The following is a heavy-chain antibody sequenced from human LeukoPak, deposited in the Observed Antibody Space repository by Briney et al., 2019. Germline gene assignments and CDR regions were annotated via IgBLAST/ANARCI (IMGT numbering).Heavy chain of an antibody. D-gene: IGHD3-10*01. Sequence: GASVKVSCKASGYTFTNYDISWVRQAPGQGLEWMRWISAYNGNTNYAQKLQGRVTMTTDTSTSTAYMELRSLRSDDTAVYYCARVDMVRGVITGGVHWGQGTLVTVSS. CDR3: ARVDMVRGVITGGVH. J-gene: IGHJ4*02. V-gene: IGHV1-18*01. CDR2: ISAYNGNT. CDR1: GYTFTNYD.